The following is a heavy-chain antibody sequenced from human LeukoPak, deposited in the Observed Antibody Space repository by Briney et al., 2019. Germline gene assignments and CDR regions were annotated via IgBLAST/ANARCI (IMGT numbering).Heavy chain of an antibody. Sequence: GGSLRLSCAASGFTFSSYSMNWVRQAPGKGLEWVSSISSSSSYIYYADSVKGRFTISRDNAKNSLYLQMNSLRAEDTAVYYCARDPQQLVPGYFDYWGQGTLVTVSS. V-gene: IGHV3-21*01. D-gene: IGHD6-13*01. CDR1: GFTFSSYS. CDR2: ISSSSSYI. CDR3: ARDPQQLVPGYFDY. J-gene: IGHJ4*02.